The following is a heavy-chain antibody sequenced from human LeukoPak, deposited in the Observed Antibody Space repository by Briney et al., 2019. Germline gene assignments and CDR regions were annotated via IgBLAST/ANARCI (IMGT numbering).Heavy chain of an antibody. CDR2: IKQDGSEK. CDR3: ARYDLLIKGSWSNHYIDY. CDR1: GFTFTSYW. D-gene: IGHD3-16*02. J-gene: IGHJ4*02. V-gene: IGHV3-7*01. Sequence: GGSLRLSCAASGFTFTSYWMNWVRQAPGKGLEWVAKIKQDGSEKYYVDSVKGRFTISRDNAKNSLCLQMNSLRAEDTAVYYCARYDLLIKGSWSNHYIDYWGQGTLVTVSS.